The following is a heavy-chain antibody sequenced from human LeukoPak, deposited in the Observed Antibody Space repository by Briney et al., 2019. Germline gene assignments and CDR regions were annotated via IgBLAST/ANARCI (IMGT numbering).Heavy chain of an antibody. CDR1: GFTVSSNH. D-gene: IGHD6-6*01. Sequence: GGSLRLSCAASGFTVSSNHMSWVRQSPGKGLEWVSVIYTGGSTYYADFVRDSCRSARDTSKNTLDLQTNSLRAEDTAVYYCARVLGSPSYFDDGGQGTLVTVSS. CDR3: ARVLGSPSYFDD. CDR2: IYTGGST. J-gene: IGHJ4*02. V-gene: IGHV3-66*01.